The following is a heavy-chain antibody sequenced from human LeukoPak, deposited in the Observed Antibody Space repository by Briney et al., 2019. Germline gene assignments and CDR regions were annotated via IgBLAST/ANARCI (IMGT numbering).Heavy chain of an antibody. CDR3: ARKQWLVLDY. D-gene: IGHD6-19*01. J-gene: IGHJ4*02. CDR1: GGSFSGYY. V-gene: IGHV4-34*01. Sequence: SESLSLTCAVHGGSFSGYYRSWIRQPPWKGLEWIGEINHSGSTNYNPSLKSRVTISVDTSKNQFSLKLSSVTAADTAVYYCARKQWLVLDYWGQGTLVTVSS. CDR2: INHSGST.